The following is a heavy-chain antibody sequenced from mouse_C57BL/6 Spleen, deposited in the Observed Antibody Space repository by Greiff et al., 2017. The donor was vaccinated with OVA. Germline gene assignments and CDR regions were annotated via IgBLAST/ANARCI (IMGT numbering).Heavy chain of an antibody. J-gene: IGHJ2*01. V-gene: IGHV1-62-2*01. CDR2: FYPGSGSI. D-gene: IGHD4-1*01. Sequence: QVQLQQSGAELVKPGASVKLSCKASGYTFTEYTIHWVKQRSGQGLEWIGWFYPGSGSIKYNEKVKDKATVTADKSSSTVYMELSRLTSEDSAVYVCARHEAKKLGLDDWGQGTTLTVSS. CDR1: GYTFTEYT. CDR3: ARHEAKKLGLDD.